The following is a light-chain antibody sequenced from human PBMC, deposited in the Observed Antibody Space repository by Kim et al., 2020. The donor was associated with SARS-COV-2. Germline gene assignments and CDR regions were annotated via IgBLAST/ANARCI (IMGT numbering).Light chain of an antibody. Sequence: SESPGKTVTISCTRSSGSIASNYVQWYQQRPGSAPTTVIYEDNQRPSGVPDRFSGSIDSSSNSASLTISGLKTEDEADYYCQSSGVFGGGTQLTVL. CDR3: QSSGV. CDR2: EDN. CDR1: SGSIASNY. V-gene: IGLV6-57*03. J-gene: IGLJ3*02.